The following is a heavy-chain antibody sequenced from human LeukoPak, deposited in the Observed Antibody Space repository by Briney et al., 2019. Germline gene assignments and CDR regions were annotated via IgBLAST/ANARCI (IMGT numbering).Heavy chain of an antibody. CDR1: GGSISSYY. CDR2: IYYSGST. V-gene: IGHV4-59*01. D-gene: IGHD3-22*01. Sequence: SEPLSLTCTVSGGSISSYYWSWIRQPPGKGLEWIGYIYYSGSTNYNPSLKSRVTISVDTSKNQFSLKLNSVTAADTAVYYCAGGGDSGGYCYPMFDYWGQGTLVTVSS. CDR3: AGGGDSGGYCYPMFDY. J-gene: IGHJ4*02.